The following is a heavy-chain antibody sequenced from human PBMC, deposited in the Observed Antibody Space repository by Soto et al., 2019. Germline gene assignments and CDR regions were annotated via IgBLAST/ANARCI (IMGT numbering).Heavy chain of an antibody. V-gene: IGHV3-23*01. CDR1: GLPHSSFA. D-gene: IGHD2-21*01. CDR2: IYGNGGGI. CDR3: AKDAVYNDGLWLMDH. J-gene: IGHJ4*02. Sequence: EVQLLESGGGLVQPGGSLRLSCTASGLPHSSFAMMWVRQAPGKGLECVSGIYGNGGGIEYADSVKGRFTISRDNSKNTVYRQLTNLRADDTAVYYCAKDAVYNDGLWLMDHWGQGTQVTVSS.